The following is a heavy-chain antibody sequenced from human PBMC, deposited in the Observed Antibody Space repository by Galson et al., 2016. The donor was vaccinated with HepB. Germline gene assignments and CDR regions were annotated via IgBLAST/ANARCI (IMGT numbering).Heavy chain of an antibody. CDR1: NGSMFINY. CDR3: AKSYTSSWNYFYYFYGMGV. CDR2: IHYGGSA. V-gene: IGHV4-59*01. D-gene: IGHD6-13*01. J-gene: IGHJ6*02. Sequence: SETLSLTCTVSNGSMFINYWSWIRLSPGRGLEWIGYIHYGGSANYSPSLKSRVTISLHTTKNQVSLNLNSVTPADTAMYYCAKSYTSSWNYFYYFYGMGVWGQGTTVTVSS.